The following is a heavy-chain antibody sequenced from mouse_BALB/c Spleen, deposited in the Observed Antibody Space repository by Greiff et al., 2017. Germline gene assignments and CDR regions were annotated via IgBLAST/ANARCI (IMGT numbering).Heavy chain of an antibody. CDR1: GYTFTDYY. CDR3: ARGLKKYGNYVWYFDV. Sequence: QVQLKQSGAELARPGASVKLSCKASGYTFTDYYINWVKQRTGQGLEWIGEIYPGSGNTYYNEKFKGKATLTADKSSSTAYMQLSSLTSEDSAVYFCARGLKKYGNYVWYFDVWGAGTTVTVSS. V-gene: IGHV1-77*01. CDR2: IYPGSGNT. D-gene: IGHD2-10*02. J-gene: IGHJ1*01.